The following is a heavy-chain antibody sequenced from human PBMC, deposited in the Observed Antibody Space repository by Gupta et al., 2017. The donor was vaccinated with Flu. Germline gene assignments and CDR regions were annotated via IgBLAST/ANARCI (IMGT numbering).Heavy chain of an antibody. D-gene: IGHD3-10*01. CDR1: GFTFQSYT. V-gene: IGHV3-23*01. CDR3: VNTGPVSGSPFGY. J-gene: IGHJ4*02. Sequence: EEELLGSGGTLVQPGGSRRLSCAPSGFTFQSYTMSWVRQAPGKGLEWVAGISGNGRNTYYAESVRGRFTISRDNSAGFLYLQMTGLTGDDTAIYYCVNTGPVSGSPFGYWDQGTLVTVSS. CDR2: ISGNGRNT.